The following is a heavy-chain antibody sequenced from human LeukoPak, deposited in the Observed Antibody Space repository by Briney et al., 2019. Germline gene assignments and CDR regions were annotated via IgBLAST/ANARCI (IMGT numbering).Heavy chain of an antibody. V-gene: IGHV3-33*01. J-gene: IGHJ4*02. CDR2: VWFDGSNK. Sequence: GRSLRLSCAAPGFTFSTYGMHWVRQAPGKGLEWVAVVWFDGSNKFYVDSVKGRFTISRDNSKNTLYLQMNSLRAEDTAVYYCAREMGQLAFDYWGQGTLVTVSS. CDR3: AREMGQLAFDY. CDR1: GFTFSTYG. D-gene: IGHD6-13*01.